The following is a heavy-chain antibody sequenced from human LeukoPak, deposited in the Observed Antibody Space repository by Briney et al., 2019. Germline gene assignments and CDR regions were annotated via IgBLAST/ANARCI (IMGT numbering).Heavy chain of an antibody. CDR1: GYTFTSYG. V-gene: IGHV1-18*01. D-gene: IGHD5-24*01. J-gene: IGHJ4*02. CDR3: ARDQGRDGYNYMSY. CDR2: ISAYNGNA. Sequence: VASVKVSCKASGYTFTSYGISWVRQAPGQGLEWMGWISAYNGNANYAQKFQGRVTITADESTSTAYMELSSLRSEDTAVYYCARDQGRDGYNYMSYWGQGTLVTVSS.